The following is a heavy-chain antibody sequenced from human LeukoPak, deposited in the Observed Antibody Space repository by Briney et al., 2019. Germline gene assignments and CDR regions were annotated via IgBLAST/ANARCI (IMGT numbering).Heavy chain of an antibody. D-gene: IGHD2-15*01. CDR3: VRDTGWWDSDLDY. J-gene: IGHJ4*02. Sequence: SQTLSLTCTVSGDSITSGGYYWSWIRQPPGKGLEWIGYIYHSGSTYYNPSLKSRVTMSVDRSKNQFSLKLSSVTAADTAFYYCVRDTGWWDSDLDYWGQGTLVTVSS. CDR1: GDSITSGGYY. CDR2: IYHSGST. V-gene: IGHV4-30-2*01.